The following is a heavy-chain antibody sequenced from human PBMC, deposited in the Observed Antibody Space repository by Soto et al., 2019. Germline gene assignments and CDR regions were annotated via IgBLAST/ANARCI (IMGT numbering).Heavy chain of an antibody. CDR3: ARDYSIAAAGTICY. CDR2: ISAYNGNT. J-gene: IGHJ4*02. V-gene: IGHV1-18*04. CDR1: GYTFTSYG. Sequence: ASVKVSCKASGYTFTSYGISWVRQAPGQGLEWMGWISAYNGNTNYAQKLQGRVTMTTDTSTSTAYMELRSLRSDDTAVYYCARDYSIAAAGTICYWGQGTLVTSPQ. D-gene: IGHD6-13*01.